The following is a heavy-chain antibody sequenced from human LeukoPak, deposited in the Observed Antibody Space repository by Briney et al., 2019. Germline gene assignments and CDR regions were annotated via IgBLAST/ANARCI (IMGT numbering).Heavy chain of an antibody. V-gene: IGHV3-69-1*02. Sequence: PGGSLRLSCAASGFTFSNFAMTWVRQAPGKGLEWVSSIVGSSSTYYADSLKGRFTISRDNAKNSLYLQMNSLRAEDTAVYYCARLYSSSSGKAFDIWGQGTMVTVSS. CDR2: IVGSSST. CDR1: GFTFSNFA. D-gene: IGHD6-6*01. J-gene: IGHJ3*02. CDR3: ARLYSSSSGKAFDI.